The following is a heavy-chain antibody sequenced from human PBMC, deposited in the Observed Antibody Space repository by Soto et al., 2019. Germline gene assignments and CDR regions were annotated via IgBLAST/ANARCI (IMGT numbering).Heavy chain of an antibody. J-gene: IGHJ6*02. CDR2: ISYDGSNK. D-gene: IGHD1-20*01. V-gene: IGHV3-30*18. Sequence: PGGSLRLSCAASGFTFSSYGMHWVRQAPGKGLEWVAVISYDGSNKYYADSVKGRFTISRDNSKNTLYLQMNSLRAEDTTVYYCAKDRMSITGNLDVWGQGTTATVSS. CDR1: GFTFSSYG. CDR3: AKDRMSITGNLDV.